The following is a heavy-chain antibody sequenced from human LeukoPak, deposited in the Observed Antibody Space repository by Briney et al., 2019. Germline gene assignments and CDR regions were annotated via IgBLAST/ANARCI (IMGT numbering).Heavy chain of an antibody. CDR2: ISRDGSNK. D-gene: IGHD6-19*01. V-gene: IGHV3-30*04. J-gene: IGHJ4*02. CDR1: GFTFSSYV. Sequence: GRSLRLSCAASGFTFSSYVMHWVRQAPGKGLEWVAVISRDGSNKYYADSVKGRFIISRDNSKNTLYLQMTSLRAEDTAVYYCARDARGIAVAGHFDCWGQGTLVTVSS. CDR3: ARDARGIAVAGHFDC.